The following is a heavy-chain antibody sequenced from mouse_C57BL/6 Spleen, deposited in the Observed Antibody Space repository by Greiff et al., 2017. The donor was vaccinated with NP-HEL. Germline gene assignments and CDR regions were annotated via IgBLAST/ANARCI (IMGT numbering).Heavy chain of an antibody. J-gene: IGHJ4*01. CDR2: INPNNGGT. D-gene: IGHD1-1*01. Sequence: VQLQQPGPELVKPGASVKISCKASGYTFTDYYMNWVKQSHGKSLEWIGDINPNNGGTSYNQKFKGKATLTVDKSSSTAYMELRSLTSEDSAVYYCASPYYGSSSHAMDYWGQGTSVTVSS. V-gene: IGHV1-26*01. CDR1: GYTFTDYY. CDR3: ASPYYGSSSHAMDY.